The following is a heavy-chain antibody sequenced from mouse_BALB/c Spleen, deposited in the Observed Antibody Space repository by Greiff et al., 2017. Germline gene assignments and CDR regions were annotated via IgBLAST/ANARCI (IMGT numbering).Heavy chain of an antibody. D-gene: IGHD2-14*01. V-gene: IGHV1S81*02. Sequence: QVQLQQSGAELVKPGASVKLSCKASGYTFTSYYMYWVKQRPGQGLEWIGEINPSNGGTNFNEKFKSKATLTVDKSSSTAYMQLSSLTSEDSAVYYCTRSGYRYDDGYFDYWGQGTTLTVSS. CDR2: INPSNGGT. J-gene: IGHJ2*01. CDR3: TRSGYRYDDGYFDY. CDR1: GYTFTSYY.